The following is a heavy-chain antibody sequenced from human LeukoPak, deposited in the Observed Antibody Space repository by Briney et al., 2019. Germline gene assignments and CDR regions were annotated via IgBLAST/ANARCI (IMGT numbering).Heavy chain of an antibody. J-gene: IGHJ4*02. CDR2: IYYSGNT. CDR3: ARDKGEYYDSSGYLDY. CDR1: GGSISSYY. D-gene: IGHD3-22*01. V-gene: IGHV4-59*01. Sequence: PSETLSLTCTVSGGSISSYYWSWIRQPPGNGLEWIGYIYYSGNTNCNPALKSRVTMSVDTSKNQFSLKLSSVTAADTAVYYCARDKGEYYDSSGYLDYWGQGTLVTVSS.